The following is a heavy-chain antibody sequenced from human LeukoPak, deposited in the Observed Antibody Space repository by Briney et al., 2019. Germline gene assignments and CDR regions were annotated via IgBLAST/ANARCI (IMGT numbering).Heavy chain of an antibody. CDR1: GYTFTSYY. Sequence: GASVKASCKASGYTFTSYYMHWVRQAPGQGLEWMGIINPSGGSTSYAQKFQGRVTMTRDTSTSTVYMELSSLRSEDTAVYDCASSIRDSSSWYGGDSSGPGDYWGQGTLVTVSS. CDR3: ASSIRDSSSWYGGDSSGPGDY. D-gene: IGHD6-13*01. CDR2: INPSGGST. J-gene: IGHJ4*02. V-gene: IGHV1-46*01.